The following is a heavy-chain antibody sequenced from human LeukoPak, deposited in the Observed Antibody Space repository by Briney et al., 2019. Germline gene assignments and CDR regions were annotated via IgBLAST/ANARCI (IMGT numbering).Heavy chain of an antibody. CDR1: GGSISSSTFY. CDR3: ARGRYYDFWSGYSPWGAFDI. CDR2: LYYSGST. J-gene: IGHJ3*02. D-gene: IGHD3-3*01. Sequence: PSETLSLTCTVSGGSISSSTFYWGWIRQPPGKGLEWIGSLYYSGSTYYNPSLKSRVTISVDTSKNQFSLKLSSVTAADTAVYYCARGRYYDFWSGYSPWGAFDIWGQGTMVTVSS. V-gene: IGHV4-39*07.